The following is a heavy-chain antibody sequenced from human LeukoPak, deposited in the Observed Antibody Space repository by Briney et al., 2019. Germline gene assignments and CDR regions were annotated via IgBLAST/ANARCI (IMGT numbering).Heavy chain of an antibody. CDR2: IYYSGST. CDR1: GGSISSSSYY. CDR3: ARHLYSYGSLHFDY. D-gene: IGHD5-18*01. Sequence: SETLSLTCNVSGGSISSSSYYWGWIRQPPGKGLEWIGSIYYSGSTYYNPSLKSRVTISVDTSKNQFSLKLSSVTAADTAVYYCARHLYSYGSLHFDYWGQGTLVTVSS. V-gene: IGHV4-39*01. J-gene: IGHJ4*02.